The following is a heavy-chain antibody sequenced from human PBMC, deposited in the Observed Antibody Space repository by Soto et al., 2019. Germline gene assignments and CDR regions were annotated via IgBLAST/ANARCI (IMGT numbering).Heavy chain of an antibody. CDR3: TRSAVEWEVDY. CDR1: GVPFGDNA. CDR2: IRSKAYGGTT. D-gene: IGHD1-26*01. V-gene: IGHV3-49*03. Sequence: LRVSCTASGVPFGDNAMSWFRQAPGKGLELVGFIRSKAYGGTTEYAASVKGRFTISRDDSKSIAYLQMNSLKTEDTAVYYCTRSAVEWEVDYWGQGTLVTVSS. J-gene: IGHJ4*02.